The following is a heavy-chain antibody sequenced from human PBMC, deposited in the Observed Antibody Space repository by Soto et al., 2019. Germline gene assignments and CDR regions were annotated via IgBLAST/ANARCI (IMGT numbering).Heavy chain of an antibody. CDR2: ISGSADST. J-gene: IGHJ6*02. CDR3: ARTRGAMIYAISVYGMDV. Sequence: EVQLLESGGGFIHPGGSLRLSCAASGFSFSSFAMNWVRQAPGKGLEWVSIISGSADSTFYADSVKGRSTISRDNSKSTLYLQMNSRRAEATAVYYCARTRGAMIYAISVYGMDVWGQGTTVTVSS. V-gene: IGHV3-23*01. D-gene: IGHD2-8*01. CDR1: GFSFSSFA.